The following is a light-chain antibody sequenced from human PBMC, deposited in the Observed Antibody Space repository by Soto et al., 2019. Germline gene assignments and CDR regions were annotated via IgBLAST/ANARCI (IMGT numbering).Light chain of an antibody. CDR1: SSDVGGYNH. J-gene: IGLJ2*01. V-gene: IGLV2-14*01. CDR2: DVT. Sequence: QSVLTQPASVSGSPGQSITISCIGTSSDVGGYNHVSWYQQRPGKAPKLMIYDVTNRPSGVSNRFSGSKSGNTASLTISGLQAEDEADYYCSSYTSSSAPVVFGGGTKLTVL. CDR3: SSYTSSSAPVV.